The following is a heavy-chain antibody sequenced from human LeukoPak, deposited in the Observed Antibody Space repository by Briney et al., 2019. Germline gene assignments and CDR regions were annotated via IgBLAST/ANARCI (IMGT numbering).Heavy chain of an antibody. D-gene: IGHD3-10*01. Sequence: PSETLSLTCTVSGGSISSSSYYWGWIRQPPGKGLEWIGSIYYSGSTNYNPSLKSRVTISVDTSKNQFSLKLSSVTAADTAVYYCARAYYTYYYYYMDVWGKGTTVTISS. J-gene: IGHJ6*03. V-gene: IGHV4-39*07. CDR3: ARAYYTYYYYYMDV. CDR1: GGSISSSSYY. CDR2: IYYSGST.